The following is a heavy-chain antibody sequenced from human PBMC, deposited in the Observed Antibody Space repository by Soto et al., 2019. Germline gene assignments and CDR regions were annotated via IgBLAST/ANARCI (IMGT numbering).Heavy chain of an antibody. J-gene: IGHJ6*02. D-gene: IGHD1-1*01. V-gene: IGHV1-3*01. CDR3: ARGKGMEENYYYYGLDI. Sequence: ASLKVSCKSSGYTFSGYYMHWVRQAPVQILEWMGWINGGTGQTKHSQRFQGRVNITRDTSASTAYMELSSLRSEDTAVYYCARGKGMEENYYYYGLDIWGQGTTVTVSS. CDR2: INGGTGQT. CDR1: GYTFSGYY.